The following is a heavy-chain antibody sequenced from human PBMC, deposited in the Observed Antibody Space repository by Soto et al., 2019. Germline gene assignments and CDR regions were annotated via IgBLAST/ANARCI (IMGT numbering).Heavy chain of an antibody. V-gene: IGHV5-51*01. CDR2: IYPGDSDT. D-gene: IGHD3-3*01. CDR1: GYSFTSYW. CDR3: GRQTDRVRPDRYYYDFWSGYYSGRFEP. J-gene: IGHJ5*02. Sequence: GESLKISCKGSGYSFTSYWIGWVRQMPGKGLEWMGIIYPGDSDTRYSPSFQCQVTISADKSISTAYLQWSSLKASDTAMYYCGRQTDRVRPDRYYYDFWSGYYSGRFEPWGQGTLVTVSS.